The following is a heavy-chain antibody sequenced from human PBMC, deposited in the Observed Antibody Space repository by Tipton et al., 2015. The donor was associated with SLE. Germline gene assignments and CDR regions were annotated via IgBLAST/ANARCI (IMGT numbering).Heavy chain of an antibody. J-gene: IGHJ6*02. CDR3: ATSTVTTDPAYYYGMDV. CDR2: IRYDGSQK. Sequence: SGFIFSSYGMHWVRQAPGKGLEWVALIRYDGSQKFYADSAKGRFTISRDNSKNMLFLQLSSLRAADTAVYYCATSTVTTDPAYYYGMDVWGQGTTVTVSS. CDR1: GFIFSSYG. D-gene: IGHD4-17*01. V-gene: IGHV3-30*02.